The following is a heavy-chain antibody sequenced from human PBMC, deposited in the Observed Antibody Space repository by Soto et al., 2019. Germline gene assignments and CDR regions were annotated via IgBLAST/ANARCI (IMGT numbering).Heavy chain of an antibody. V-gene: IGHV1-18*01. J-gene: IGHJ6*02. CDR3: ARGDCSNGVCYVNYYYGMDA. CDR2: ISAYNGNT. D-gene: IGHD2-8*01. Sequence: ASVKVSCKASGYTFTSYGISWVRQAPGQGLEWMGWISAYNGNTNYAQKLQGRVTMTTDTSTSTAYMELRSLRSDDTAVYYCARGDCSNGVCYVNYYYGMDAWGQGTTVTVSS. CDR1: GYTFTSYG.